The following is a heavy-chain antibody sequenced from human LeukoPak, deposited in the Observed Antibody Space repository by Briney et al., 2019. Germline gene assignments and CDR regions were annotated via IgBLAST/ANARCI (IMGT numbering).Heavy chain of an antibody. CDR1: GFTFSSYG. J-gene: IGHJ4*02. Sequence: PGRSLRLSCAASGFTFSSYGMHWVRQAPGKGLEWVAVIWYDGSNKYYADSVKGRFTISRDNSKNTLYLQMNSLRAEDTAVYYCARDRLRYCSGGSCPFCYWGQGTLVTVSS. CDR3: ARDRLRYCSGGSCPFCY. V-gene: IGHV3-33*01. D-gene: IGHD2-15*01. CDR2: IWYDGSNK.